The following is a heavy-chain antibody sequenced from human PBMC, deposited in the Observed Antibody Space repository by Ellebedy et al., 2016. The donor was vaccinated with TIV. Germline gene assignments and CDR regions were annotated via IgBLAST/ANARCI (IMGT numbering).Heavy chain of an antibody. J-gene: IGHJ4*02. V-gene: IGHV3-23*01. CDR2: ISGSSGVT. D-gene: IGHD6-13*01. CDR1: GFTFSSYA. Sequence: PGGSLRLSCAASGFTFSSYAMSWVRQAPGKGLEWVSAISGSSGVTSYADSVKGRFTISRDNSKNTLYLQMNSLRAEDTAVYYCARGPSSWYQGYFDYWGQGTLVIVSS. CDR3: ARGPSSWYQGYFDY.